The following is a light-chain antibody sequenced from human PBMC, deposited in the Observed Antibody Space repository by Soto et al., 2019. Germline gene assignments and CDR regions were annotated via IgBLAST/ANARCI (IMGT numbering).Light chain of an antibody. CDR2: KAS. J-gene: IGKJ1*01. CDR3: QQYSSYST. V-gene: IGKV1-5*03. Sequence: DIQMTQSPSTLSASVGDRVAITCRASQSISTWLAWYQQKPGKAPKLLIYKASSLETVVPSRFSGSGSGTDFTLTISSLQPDDFATYYCQQYSSYSTFGQGTKVEIK. CDR1: QSISTW.